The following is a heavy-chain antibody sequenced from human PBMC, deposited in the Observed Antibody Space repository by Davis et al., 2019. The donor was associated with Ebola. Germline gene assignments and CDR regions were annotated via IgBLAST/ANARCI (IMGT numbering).Heavy chain of an antibody. J-gene: IGHJ6*02. Sequence: PSETLSLTCTVSGGSISSHYWSWIRQPPGKGLEWIGYIYYSGSTNYNPSVKSRVTISVDTSKNQFSLKLSSVTAADTAVYYCARAHYYYGMDVWGQGTTVTVSS. CDR2: IYYSGST. V-gene: IGHV4-59*11. CDR3: ARAHYYYGMDV. CDR1: GGSISSHY.